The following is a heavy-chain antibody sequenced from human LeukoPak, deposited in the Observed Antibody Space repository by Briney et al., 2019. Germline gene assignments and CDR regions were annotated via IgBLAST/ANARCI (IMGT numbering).Heavy chain of an antibody. CDR1: GHSFTSYW. V-gene: IGHV5-51*01. J-gene: IGHJ4*02. CDR3: ARLPSSGWCVGNYFNY. CDR2: IYPGDSDT. Sequence: GESLKISCKGSGHSFTSYWIGWVRQMPGKGLEWMGIIYPGDSDTRYRQSFQGQVTISADKSISTAYLQWSSLKASDTAMYYCARLPSSGWCVGNYFNYWGQGTLVTVSS. D-gene: IGHD6-19*01.